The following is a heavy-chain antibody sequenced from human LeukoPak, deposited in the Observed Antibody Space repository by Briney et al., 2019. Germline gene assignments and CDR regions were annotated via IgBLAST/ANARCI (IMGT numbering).Heavy chain of an antibody. CDR3: ARGSSSWYYFDY. D-gene: IGHD6-13*01. V-gene: IGHV4-30-2*01. Sequence: SETLSLTCTVSGGSISSGGYYWSWIRQPPGKGLEWIGYIYHSGGTYYNPSLKSRVTISVDRSKNQFSLKLSSVTAADTAVYYCARGSSSWYYFDYWGQGTLVTVSS. CDR2: IYHSGGT. CDR1: GGSISSGGYY. J-gene: IGHJ4*02.